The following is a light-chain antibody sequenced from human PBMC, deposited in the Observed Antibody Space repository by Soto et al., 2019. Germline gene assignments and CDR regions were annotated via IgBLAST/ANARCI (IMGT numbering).Light chain of an antibody. J-gene: IGLJ1*01. Sequence: QSALTQPPSASGSPGQSVTISCTGTKNDIGVYDFVSWYQHHPCKAPRLIIYEVVQRPSGVPDRFSGSKSGNTASLTVSGLQAADEADYFCTSYAGSNTYVFGSGTKLTVL. CDR3: TSYAGSNTYV. V-gene: IGLV2-8*01. CDR2: EVV. CDR1: KNDIGVYDF.